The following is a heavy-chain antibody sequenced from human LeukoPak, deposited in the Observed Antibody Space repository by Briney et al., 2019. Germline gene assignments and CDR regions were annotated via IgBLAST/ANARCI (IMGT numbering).Heavy chain of an antibody. CDR2: ISSSSSYI. Sequence: GGSLRLSCAASGFTFSSYSMNWVRQAPGKGLEWVSSISSSSSYIYYADSVKGRFTISRDNAKNSLYLQMNSLRAEDTAVYYCARVANSWNYAPFDYWGQGTLVTVSS. CDR1: GFTFSSYS. CDR3: ARVANSWNYAPFDY. D-gene: IGHD1-7*01. J-gene: IGHJ4*02. V-gene: IGHV3-21*01.